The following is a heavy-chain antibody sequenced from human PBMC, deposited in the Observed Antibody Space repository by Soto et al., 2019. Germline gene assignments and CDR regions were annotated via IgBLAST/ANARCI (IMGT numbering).Heavy chain of an antibody. CDR3: ARARGSYSFDY. CDR2: ISGSSSDT. J-gene: IGHJ4*02. Sequence: QVQLVESGGGLVRPGGSLRLSCAASGFTFTDYYMGWIRQAPGKGLACVSYISGSSSDTNYADSVKGRFTISRDNAKNSLYLHMNSLRAEDTAVYYCARARGSYSFDYWGQGTLVTVSS. D-gene: IGHD1-26*01. CDR1: GFTFTDYY. V-gene: IGHV3-11*05.